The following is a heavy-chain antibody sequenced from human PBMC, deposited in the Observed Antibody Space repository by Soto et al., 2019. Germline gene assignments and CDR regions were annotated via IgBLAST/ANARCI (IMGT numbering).Heavy chain of an antibody. CDR1: GGSISSYY. CDR3: ARDHSDFPYYYGMDV. CDR2: IYYSGST. Sequence: QVQLQESGPGLVKPSETLSLTCTVSGGSISSYYWSWIRQPPGKGLEWIGYIYYSGSTNYNPSLKSRVTISVDTSKNQFSLKLSSVTAADTAVYYCARDHSDFPYYYGMDVWGQGTTVTVSS. D-gene: IGHD3-10*01. V-gene: IGHV4-59*01. J-gene: IGHJ6*02.